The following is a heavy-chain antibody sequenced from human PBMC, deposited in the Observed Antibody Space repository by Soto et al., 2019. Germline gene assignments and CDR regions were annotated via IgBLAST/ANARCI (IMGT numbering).Heavy chain of an antibody. J-gene: IGHJ6*02. CDR1: GFNLSIYG. Sequence: GGSPSVSCASYGFNLSIYGMHWVRQAPGNGLEWVAVISYDGSNKYYADSVKGRFTISRDNSKNTLYLQMKSLRAEDTDVYYCAKSQQQLVLSYYYGMDVWGQGTTVTVSS. CDR3: AKSQQQLVLSYYYGMDV. D-gene: IGHD6-13*01. V-gene: IGHV3-30*18. CDR2: ISYDGSNK.